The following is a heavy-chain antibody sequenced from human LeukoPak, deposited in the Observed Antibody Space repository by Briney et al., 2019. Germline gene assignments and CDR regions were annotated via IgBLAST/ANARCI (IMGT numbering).Heavy chain of an antibody. Sequence: QPGGSLRLSCAVSGFTFSNYWMHWVRQAPGKGLVWVSRINGDGTVTFYADSVKGRFTISRDNAKNTLFLQMNSLRAEDTAVYYCARDQGLLVVAGRFGYWGQGTLVTVSS. CDR2: INGDGTVT. CDR3: ARDQGLLVVAGRFGY. D-gene: IGHD6-19*01. V-gene: IGHV3-74*01. CDR1: GFTFSNYW. J-gene: IGHJ4*02.